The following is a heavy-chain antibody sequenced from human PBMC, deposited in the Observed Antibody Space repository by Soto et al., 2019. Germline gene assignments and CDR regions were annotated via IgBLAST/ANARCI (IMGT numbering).Heavy chain of an antibody. D-gene: IGHD6-19*01. CDR2: IIPIFNAA. J-gene: IGHJ5*02. V-gene: IGHV1-69*06. CDR1: GGTFSTYA. CDR3: ARQMVSSGWHYGNWFDP. Sequence: QEQLVQSGAEVKKPGSSVKVSCKVSGGTFSTYAISWVRQAPGQGLEWMGGIIPIFNAAKYAQKFQARVTITADKSTSTAHIELSSLRSEDTAVYYCARQMVSSGWHYGNWFDPWGQGTPVTVSS.